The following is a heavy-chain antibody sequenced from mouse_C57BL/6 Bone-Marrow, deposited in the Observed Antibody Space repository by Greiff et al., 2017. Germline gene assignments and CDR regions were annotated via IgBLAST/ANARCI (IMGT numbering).Heavy chain of an antibody. CDR1: GYTFTSYA. CDR2: IYPRDGST. Sequence: QVQLKESGPELVKPGASVKLSCKASGYTFTSYAINWVKQRPGQGLEWIGWIYPRDGSTKYNEKFKGKATLTVDTSSRTAYMELHSLTSEDSAVYFCASPWGYFDYWGQGTTLTVSS. CDR3: ASPWGYFDY. J-gene: IGHJ2*01. V-gene: IGHV1-85*01.